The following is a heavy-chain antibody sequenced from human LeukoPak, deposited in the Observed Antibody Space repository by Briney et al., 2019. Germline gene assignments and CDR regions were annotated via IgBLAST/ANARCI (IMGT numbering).Heavy chain of an antibody. CDR3: AKETGRIAVAGPLDY. CDR2: ISSNGGST. Sequence: GGSLRLSCAASGFTLSSYAMHWVRQAPGKGLEYVSAISSNGGSTYYADSVKGRFAISRDNSKNTLYLQMNSLRAEDTAVYYCAKETGRIAVAGPLDYWGQGTLVTVSS. CDR1: GFTLSSYA. J-gene: IGHJ4*02. V-gene: IGHV3-64*04. D-gene: IGHD6-19*01.